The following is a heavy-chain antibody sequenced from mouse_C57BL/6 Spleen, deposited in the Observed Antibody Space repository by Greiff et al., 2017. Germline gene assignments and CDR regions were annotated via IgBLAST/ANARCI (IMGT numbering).Heavy chain of an antibody. CDR2: IRNKANGYTT. CDR3: ARFDYYGSSPCYAFDY. Sequence: DVMLVESGGGLVQPGGSLSLSCAASGFTITDYYLSCVRQPPGKALEWLGFIRNKANGYTTEYSASVKGRFTISRDNPQRILYLQMNALGAEESATYYCARFDYYGSSPCYAFDYWGQGTSVTVSS. V-gene: IGHV7-3*01. D-gene: IGHD1-1*01. CDR1: GFTITDYY. J-gene: IGHJ4*01.